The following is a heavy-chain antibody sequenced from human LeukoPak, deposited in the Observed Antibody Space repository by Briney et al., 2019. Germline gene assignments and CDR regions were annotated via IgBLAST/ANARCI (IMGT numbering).Heavy chain of an antibody. CDR3: ARLFGGVTTFDY. Sequence: PGGSLRLSCAASGFTFGNFWMSWVRQAPGRGLQWVASMKGDGSHIYYVDSVKDRFTISRDNARNSLYLQMNSLRAEDTAVYYCARLFGGVTTFDYWGQGALVTVSS. V-gene: IGHV3-7*01. CDR2: MKGDGSHI. J-gene: IGHJ4*02. D-gene: IGHD2-8*02. CDR1: GFTFGNFW.